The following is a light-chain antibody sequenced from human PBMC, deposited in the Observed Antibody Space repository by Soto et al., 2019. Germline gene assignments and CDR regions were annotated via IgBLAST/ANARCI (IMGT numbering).Light chain of an antibody. CDR3: QAWDSSTDV. V-gene: IGLV3-1*01. Sequence: SYELTQPPSVSVSPGQTASITCSGDKLGDKYACWYQQKPGQSPVLVIYQDNKRPSGIPERFSGSNSGNTATLTISGTQAMDEADYYCQAWDSSTDVFGTGTKVTVL. CDR2: QDN. J-gene: IGLJ1*01. CDR1: KLGDKY.